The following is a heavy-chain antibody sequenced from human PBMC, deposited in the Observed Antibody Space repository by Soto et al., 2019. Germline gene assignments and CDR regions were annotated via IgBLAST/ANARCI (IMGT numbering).Heavy chain of an antibody. V-gene: IGHV1-58*01. D-gene: IGHD5-18*01. CDR1: GFTFSSSA. J-gene: IGHJ4*02. Sequence: SVKVSCKTSGFTFSSSAVHWVRQARGHRLQWIGWIDVGSANANYAQKFQGRVTITRDTSASTAYMELSSLRSEDTAVYYCARSPGYSYGDYWGQGTLVTVSS. CDR3: ARSPGYSYGDY. CDR2: IDVGSANA.